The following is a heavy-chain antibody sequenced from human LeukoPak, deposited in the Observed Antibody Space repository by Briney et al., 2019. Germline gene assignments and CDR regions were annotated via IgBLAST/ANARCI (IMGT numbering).Heavy chain of an antibody. CDR2: ISYDGSNK. J-gene: IGHJ3*02. CDR1: GFTFSSYA. D-gene: IGHD4-17*01. CDR3: ARNGFDYGEMRAFDI. Sequence: GGSLRLSCAASGFTFSSYAMHWVRQAPGKGLEWVAVISYDGSNKYYADSVKGRFTISRDNSKNTLYLQMNSLRAEDTAVYYCARNGFDYGEMRAFDIWGQGTMVTVSS. V-gene: IGHV3-30-3*01.